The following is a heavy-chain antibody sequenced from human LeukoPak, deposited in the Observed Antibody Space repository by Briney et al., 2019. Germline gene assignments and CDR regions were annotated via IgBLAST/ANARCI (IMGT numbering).Heavy chain of an antibody. CDR2: IWYDGSNK. Sequence: GGSLRLSCAASGFTFSSYGMHWVRQAPGKGLEWVAVIWYDGSNKYYADSVKGRFTISRDNSKNTLYLQMSSLRSEDTAVYYCARDLSPEYSSYGGSFDPWGQGTLVTVSS. J-gene: IGHJ5*02. V-gene: IGHV3-33*01. D-gene: IGHD6-6*01. CDR1: GFTFSSYG. CDR3: ARDLSPEYSSYGGSFDP.